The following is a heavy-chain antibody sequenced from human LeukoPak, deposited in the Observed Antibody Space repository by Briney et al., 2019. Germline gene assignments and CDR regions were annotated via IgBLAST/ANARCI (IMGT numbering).Heavy chain of an antibody. J-gene: IGHJ4*02. V-gene: IGHV3-7*01. CDR3: ARGDDYVDY. CDR1: GFTFSSYA. CDR2: IKQDGSEK. Sequence: PGGSLRLSCAASGFTFSSYAMHWVRQAPGKGLEWMANIKQDGSEKYYVDSVKGRFTISRDNAKNSLYLQMNSLRAEDTAVYYCARGDDYVDYWGQGTLVTVSS.